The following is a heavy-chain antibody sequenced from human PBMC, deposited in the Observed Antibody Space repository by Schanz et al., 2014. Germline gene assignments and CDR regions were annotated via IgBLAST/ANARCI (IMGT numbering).Heavy chain of an antibody. CDR1: GFTFSSYG. J-gene: IGHJ5*02. CDR3: TRDVRLDRRGNWFDP. CDR2: IGVDGTTT. V-gene: IGHV3-NL1*01. D-gene: IGHD1-1*01. Sequence: QVQLVESGGGVVQPGRSLRLSCAASGFTFSSYGMNWLRQAPGKGLEWVSVIGVDGTTTYYADSVKGRFTISRDNSKNLLYLQMNSLRAEDTAVYYCTRDVRLDRRGNWFDPWGQGTLVTVSS.